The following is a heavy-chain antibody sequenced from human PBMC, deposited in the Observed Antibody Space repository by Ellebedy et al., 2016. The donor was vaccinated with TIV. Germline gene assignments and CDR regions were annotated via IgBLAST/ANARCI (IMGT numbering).Heavy chain of an antibody. CDR1: GDSVSSNSGA. Sequence: SQTLSLTCAISGDSVSSNSGAWNWIRQSPSRGLEWLGRTYHRSKWNTDYAISVNSRITITADTSKNHISLKLSSVTAADTAVYYCARYVGAVAQFDYWGQGTLVTVSS. CDR2: TYHRSKWNT. CDR3: ARYVGAVAQFDY. V-gene: IGHV6-1*01. J-gene: IGHJ4*02. D-gene: IGHD6-19*01.